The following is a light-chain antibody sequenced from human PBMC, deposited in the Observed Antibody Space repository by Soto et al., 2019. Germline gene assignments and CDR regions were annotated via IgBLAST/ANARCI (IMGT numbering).Light chain of an antibody. Sequence: DIQMTQSPSSLSASVGDRVTTTCRASQSISSYLNWYQQKPGKVPKLLIYAASSLQSGVPSRFSGSGSGTDFTLTISSLQPEDFATYYCQQSYSTPRTFGQGTKVDIK. V-gene: IGKV1-39*01. CDR2: AAS. J-gene: IGKJ1*01. CDR1: QSISSY. CDR3: QQSYSTPRT.